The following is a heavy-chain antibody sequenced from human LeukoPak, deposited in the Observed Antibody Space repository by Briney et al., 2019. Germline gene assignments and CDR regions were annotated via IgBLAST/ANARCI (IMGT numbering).Heavy chain of an antibody. V-gene: IGHV3-30*03. Sequence: GRSLRLSCAASGFTFSSYGMHWVRQAPGKGLEWVAVISYDGSNKYYADSVKGRFTISRDNSKNTLYLQMNSLRAEDTAVYYCARDVYSSGWYYFDYWGQGTLVTVSS. D-gene: IGHD6-19*01. CDR3: ARDVYSSGWYYFDY. CDR1: GFTFSSYG. J-gene: IGHJ4*02. CDR2: ISYDGSNK.